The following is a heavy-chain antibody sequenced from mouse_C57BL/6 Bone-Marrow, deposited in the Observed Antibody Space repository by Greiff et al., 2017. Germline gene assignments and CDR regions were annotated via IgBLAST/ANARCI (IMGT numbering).Heavy chain of an antibody. CDR2: IDPSDSYT. Sequence: QVQLQQPGAELVKPGASVKLSCKASGYTFTSYWMQWVKQRPGQGLEWIGEIDPSDSYTNYTQKFKGKATLTVDNSSSTAYMQLSSLTSEDAAVYYCARESHWYFDVWGTGTTVTVSS. CDR3: ARESHWYFDV. CDR1: GYTFTSYW. J-gene: IGHJ1*03. V-gene: IGHV1-50*01.